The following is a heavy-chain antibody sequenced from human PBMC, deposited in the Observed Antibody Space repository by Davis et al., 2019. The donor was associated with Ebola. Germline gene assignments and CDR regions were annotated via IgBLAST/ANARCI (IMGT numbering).Heavy chain of an antibody. V-gene: IGHV3-30*18. CDR2: ISYDGSNK. Sequence: PGGSLRLSCAASGFTFSSYSMNWVRQAPGKGLEWVAVISYDGSNKYYADSVKGRFTISRDNSKNTLYLQMNSLRAEDTAVYYCAKPSTYCSSTSCYTGRFDYWGQGTLVTVSS. CDR1: GFTFSSYS. J-gene: IGHJ4*02. D-gene: IGHD2-2*02. CDR3: AKPSTYCSSTSCYTGRFDY.